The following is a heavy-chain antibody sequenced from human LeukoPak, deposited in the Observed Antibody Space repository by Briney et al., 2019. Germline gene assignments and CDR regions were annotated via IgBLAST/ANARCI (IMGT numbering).Heavy chain of an antibody. CDR1: GFNFSSYA. J-gene: IGHJ4*02. V-gene: IGHV3-23*01. Sequence: GGSLRLSCAASGFNFSSYAMSWVRQAPGKGLEWVSVISVSGGSTYYADSVKGRFTISRDNSKNTLYLQMNSLRAEDTAVYYCAKPPLVGATVPYNWGQGTLVTVSS. CDR3: AKPPLVGATVPYN. D-gene: IGHD1-26*01. CDR2: ISVSGGST.